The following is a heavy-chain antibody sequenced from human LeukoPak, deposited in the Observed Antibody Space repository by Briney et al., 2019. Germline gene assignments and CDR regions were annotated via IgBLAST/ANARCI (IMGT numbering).Heavy chain of an antibody. Sequence: GGSLILSCTASGSTFSTDWMHWVRQGPGKGLVWVSRINSDGSITSYADSVKGRFTISRDNAKNTVYLQMNSLRAEDTAVYYCASSAGGGLNYRGQGTLVTVSS. V-gene: IGHV3-74*01. CDR3: ASSAGGGLNY. J-gene: IGHJ4*02. CDR2: INSDGSIT. D-gene: IGHD2-15*01. CDR1: GSTFSTDW.